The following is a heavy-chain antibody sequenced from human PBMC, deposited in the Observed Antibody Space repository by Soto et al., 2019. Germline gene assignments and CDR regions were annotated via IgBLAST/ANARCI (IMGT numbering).Heavy chain of an antibody. CDR3: AGGGAARPGDY. V-gene: IGHV3-74*01. Sequence: QAGGSLRLSCAASEFTFSSYWMHWVRQAPGKGLVWVSRISADGSSTSYANSVKGRFTISRDNAKNTVHFQMNSLRAEDTAVYYCAGGGAARPGDYWGQGTLVTVSS. J-gene: IGHJ4*02. D-gene: IGHD6-6*01. CDR2: ISADGSST. CDR1: EFTFSSYW.